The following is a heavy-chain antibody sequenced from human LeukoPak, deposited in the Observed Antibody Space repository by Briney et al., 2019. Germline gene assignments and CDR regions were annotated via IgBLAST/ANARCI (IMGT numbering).Heavy chain of an antibody. V-gene: IGHV3-7*01. Sequence: PGGSLRLSCAASGFTFSSYWMNWVRQAPGKGLEWVAIINQDGTRKYSMDSMKGRFTVSRDNAKNSLYLQMNSLGAEDTAVYYCVRDPAGGAYDIWGQGTMVTVSS. D-gene: IGHD4-23*01. J-gene: IGHJ3*02. CDR1: GFTFSSYW. CDR3: VRDPAGGAYDI. CDR2: INQDGTRK.